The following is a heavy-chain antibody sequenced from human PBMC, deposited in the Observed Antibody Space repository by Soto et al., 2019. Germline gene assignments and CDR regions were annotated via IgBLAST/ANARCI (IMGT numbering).Heavy chain of an antibody. J-gene: IGHJ5*02. CDR1: GYTFTSYG. D-gene: IGHD3-22*01. Sequence: GASVKVSCKASGYTFTSYGISWVRQAPGQGLEWMGWISAYNGNTNYAQKLQGRVTMTTDTSTSTAYMELRSLRSDDTAVYYCASASPAVGSGYSNNWFDPWGQGTLVTVS. CDR2: ISAYNGNT. CDR3: ASASPAVGSGYSNNWFDP. V-gene: IGHV1-18*04.